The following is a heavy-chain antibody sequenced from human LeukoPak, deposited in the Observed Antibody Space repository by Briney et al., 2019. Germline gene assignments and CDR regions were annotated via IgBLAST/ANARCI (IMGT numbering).Heavy chain of an antibody. CDR3: ARGRAMPTNWFDH. CDR2: ISSSSSTI. V-gene: IGHV3-48*01. Sequence: GGSLRLSCAASGFTFSSYSMNWVRQAPGKGLEWVSYISSSSSTIYYADSVKGRFTISRDNAKNSLYLQMNSLRAEDTAVYYCARGRAMPTNWFDHWGQGTLVTVSS. J-gene: IGHJ5*02. D-gene: IGHD2-2*01. CDR1: GFTFSSYS.